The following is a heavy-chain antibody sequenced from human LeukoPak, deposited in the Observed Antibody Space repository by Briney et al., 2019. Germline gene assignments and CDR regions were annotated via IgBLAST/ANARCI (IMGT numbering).Heavy chain of an antibody. D-gene: IGHD2-15*01. V-gene: IGHV1-69*05. CDR1: GYTFTSYA. CDR3: ARDECSGGSCYDTPIDY. Sequence: GASVKVSCKASGYTFTSYAISWVRQAPGQGLEWMGRIIPIFGTANYAQKFQGRVTITTDESTSTAYMELSSLRSEDTAAYYCARDECSGGSCYDTPIDYWGQGTLVTVSS. CDR2: IIPIFGTA. J-gene: IGHJ4*02.